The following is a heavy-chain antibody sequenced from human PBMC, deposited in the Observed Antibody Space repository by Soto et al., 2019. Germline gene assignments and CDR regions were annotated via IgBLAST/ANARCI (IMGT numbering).Heavy chain of an antibody. V-gene: IGHV4-59*01. J-gene: IGHJ1*01. D-gene: IGHD6-19*01. CDR1: GGSISSYY. Sequence: ETLSLTCTVSGGSISSYYWSWIRQPPGKGLEWIGYIYYSGTTNYNPSLKSRVTISIDTSKNQFSLNLSSVTAADTAVYYCARGDTGWYMRHWGQGTLVTVSS. CDR3: ARGDTGWYMRH. CDR2: IYYSGTT.